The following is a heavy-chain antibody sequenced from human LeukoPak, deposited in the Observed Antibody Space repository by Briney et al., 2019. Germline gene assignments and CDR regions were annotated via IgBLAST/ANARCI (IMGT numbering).Heavy chain of an antibody. D-gene: IGHD5-12*01. CDR3: ARAERRYSGYAGGGYYYYGMDV. J-gene: IGHJ6*04. CDR1: GDSVSSNSAA. V-gene: IGHV6-1*01. Sequence: SQTLSLTCAISGDSVSSNSAAWNWIRQSPSRGLEWLGRTYYRSKWYNDYAVSVKSRITINPDTSKNQFSLQLNSVTPEDTAVYYCARAERRYSGYAGGGYYYYGMDVWGKGTTVTVSS. CDR2: TYYRSKWYN.